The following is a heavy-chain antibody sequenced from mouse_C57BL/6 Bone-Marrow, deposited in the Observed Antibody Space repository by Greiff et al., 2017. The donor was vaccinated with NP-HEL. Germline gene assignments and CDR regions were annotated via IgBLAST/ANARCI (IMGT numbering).Heavy chain of an antibody. Sequence: VQLQQSGPELVKPGASVKMSCKASGYTFTDYNMHWVKQSHGKSLEWIGYINPNNGGTRYNQKFKGKATVTVNKSSSTAYMELRSLTSEDSAVYYCARKEGCGYYAMDYWGQGTSVTVSS. CDR2: INPNNGGT. V-gene: IGHV1-22*01. CDR3: ARKEGCGYYAMDY. CDR1: GYTFTDYN. J-gene: IGHJ4*01.